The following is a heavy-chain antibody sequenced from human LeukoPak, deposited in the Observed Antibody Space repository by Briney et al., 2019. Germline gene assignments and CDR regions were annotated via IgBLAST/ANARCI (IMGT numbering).Heavy chain of an antibody. Sequence: PSETLSLTCTVSGGSISSYYWSWIRQPPGRGLEWIGYIYYGGSTNYNPSLKSRVTISVDTSKNQFPLKLSSVTAADTAVYYCARVRADGIVGAQGAFDYWGQGTMVTVSS. CDR3: ARVRADGIVGAQGAFDY. CDR2: IYYGGST. D-gene: IGHD1-26*01. CDR1: GGSISSYY. V-gene: IGHV4-59*01. J-gene: IGHJ3*01.